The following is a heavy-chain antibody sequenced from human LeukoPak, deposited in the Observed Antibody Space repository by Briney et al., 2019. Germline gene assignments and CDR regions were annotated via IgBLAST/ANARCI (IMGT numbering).Heavy chain of an antibody. V-gene: IGHV3-23*01. CDR2: ISGSGGST. CDR3: AKDLNLRGYCDY. J-gene: IGHJ4*02. D-gene: IGHD1-14*01. CDR1: GFTFSSYA. Sequence: GGSLRLSCAASGFTFSSYAVSWVRQAPGKGLEWVSGISGSGGSTYYADSVKGRFTISRDNSKNTLYLQMNSLRAEDTAVYYCAKDLNLRGYCDYWGQGTLVTVSS.